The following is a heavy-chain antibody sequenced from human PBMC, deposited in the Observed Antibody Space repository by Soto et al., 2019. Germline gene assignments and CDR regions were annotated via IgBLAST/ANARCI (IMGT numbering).Heavy chain of an antibody. D-gene: IGHD2-2*01. CDR3: ARGPSSDIVLVPAAMGEGWFDP. CDR1: GGSISSYY. V-gene: IGHV4-59*12. J-gene: IGHJ5*02. Sequence: SETLSLTCTVSGGSISSYYWIWIRQPPGKGLEWIGYIYYSGSTNYNPSLKSRVTISVDTSKNQFSLKLSSVTAADTAVYYCARGPSSDIVLVPAAMGEGWFDPWGQGTLVTVLL. CDR2: IYYSGST.